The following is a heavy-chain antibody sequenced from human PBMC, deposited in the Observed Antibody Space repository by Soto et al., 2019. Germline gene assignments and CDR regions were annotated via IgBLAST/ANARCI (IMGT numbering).Heavy chain of an antibody. J-gene: IGHJ4*02. CDR2: IWYNGSNK. CDR3: ARDFEGRFDY. V-gene: IGHV3-33*01. CDR1: GFTFSSYG. Sequence: QVQLVESGGGVVQPGRSLRLSCAASGFTFSSYGMNWVRQAPGKGLEWVAFIWYNGSNKYYADSVKGRFTISRDNSKNTLYLQMNSLRAEDTAVYYCARDFEGRFDYWGQGTLVTVSS.